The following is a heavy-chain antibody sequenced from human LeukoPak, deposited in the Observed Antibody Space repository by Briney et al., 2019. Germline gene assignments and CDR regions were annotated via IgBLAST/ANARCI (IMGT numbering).Heavy chain of an antibody. CDR2: IYSGDSDT. J-gene: IGHJ4*02. CDR3: ARIMITFGGVVVPYYFDY. V-gene: IGHV5-51*01. Sequence: GESLKISCQASGYSFTSYWIGWVRQMPGKGLEWMGIIYSGDSDTRYSPSFQGQVTISADKSISTAYLQWSSLKASDTAMYYCARIMITFGGVVVPYYFDYWGQGTPVTVSS. CDR1: GYSFTSYW. D-gene: IGHD3-16*02.